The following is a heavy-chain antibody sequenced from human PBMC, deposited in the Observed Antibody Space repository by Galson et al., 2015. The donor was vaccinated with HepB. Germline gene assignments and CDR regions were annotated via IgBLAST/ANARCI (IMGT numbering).Heavy chain of an antibody. CDR1: GYTFTDYY. CDR3: ARGGTTTTGTSNWYFDL. J-gene: IGHJ2*01. CDR2: INPNSGAT. Sequence: SVTVSCKASGYTFTDYYILWVRQAPGQGLEWMGRINPNSGATNYPQKFQGRVTMTRDTSISTVYMEMSRLRSDDTAIYYCARGGTTTTGTSNWYFDLWGRGTLVTVSS. D-gene: IGHD1-1*01. V-gene: IGHV1-2*06.